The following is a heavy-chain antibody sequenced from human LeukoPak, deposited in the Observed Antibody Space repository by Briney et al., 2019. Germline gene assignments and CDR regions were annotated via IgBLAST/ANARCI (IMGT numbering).Heavy chain of an antibody. CDR1: GFTFSSYA. CDR2: ISGSGGST. V-gene: IGHV3-23*01. Sequence: GGSLRLSCAASGFTFSSYAMSWVRQAPGKGLEWVSVISGSGGSTYYADSVKGRFTISRDNSMNTLYLQMNSLRAEDTAVYYCAGLNAVTTTSDYWGQGTLVTVSS. J-gene: IGHJ4*01. CDR3: AGLNAVTTTSDY. D-gene: IGHD4-17*01.